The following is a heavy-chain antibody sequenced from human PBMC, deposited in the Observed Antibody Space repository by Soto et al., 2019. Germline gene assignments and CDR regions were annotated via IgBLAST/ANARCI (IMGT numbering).Heavy chain of an antibody. J-gene: IGHJ4*02. CDR2: IYPGDSSA. D-gene: IGHD3-3*01. CDR1: GYSFTSYW. Sequence: EVQLVQSGAEVKKPGESLKISCKGSGYSFTSYWIGWVRQMPGKSLEWVGIIYPGDSSARYSPSFQGQVTVSADRSINTAYLQWSSLKASDTAMYYCARSDTIFGVVIWAYWGQGTLVTVSS. CDR3: ARSDTIFGVVIWAY. V-gene: IGHV5-51*03.